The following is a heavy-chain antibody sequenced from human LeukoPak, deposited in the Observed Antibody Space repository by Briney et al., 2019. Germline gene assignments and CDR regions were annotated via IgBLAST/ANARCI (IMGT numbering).Heavy chain of an antibody. CDR3: ARGGSGWT. D-gene: IGHD6-19*01. Sequence: GGSLRLSCAASGFTFSSYAMHWVRQAPGKGLEWVAVISYDGSNKYYADSVKGRFTISRDNAKNSLYLQMNSLRAEDTAVYYCARGGSGWTWSQGTLVTVSS. CDR1: GFTFSSYA. J-gene: IGHJ5*02. V-gene: IGHV3-30*04. CDR2: ISYDGSNK.